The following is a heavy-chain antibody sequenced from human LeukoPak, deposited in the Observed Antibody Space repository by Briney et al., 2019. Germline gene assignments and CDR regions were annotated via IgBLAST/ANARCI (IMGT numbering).Heavy chain of an antibody. Sequence: GGSLRLSCAASGFTFSSYAMHWVRQAPGKGLEWVVVISYDGSNKYYADSVKGRFTISRDNSKNTLYLQMNSLRAEDTAVYYCARIPYSSRLTFDIWGQGTMVTVSS. V-gene: IGHV3-30-3*01. D-gene: IGHD6-19*01. J-gene: IGHJ3*02. CDR1: GFTFSSYA. CDR3: ARIPYSSRLTFDI. CDR2: ISYDGSNK.